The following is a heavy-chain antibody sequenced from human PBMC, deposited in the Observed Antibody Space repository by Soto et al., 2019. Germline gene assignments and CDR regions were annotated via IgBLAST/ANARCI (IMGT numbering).Heavy chain of an antibody. J-gene: IGHJ3*02. V-gene: IGHV3-23*01. CDR2: ISGSGGST. D-gene: IGHD6-6*01. Sequence: GGSLRLSCAASGFTFSSYAMSWVRQAPGKGLEWVSAISGSGGSTYYADSVKGRFTISRDNSKNTLYLQMNSRRAEDTAVYYCAKVIRGFGYGSSWPAFDIWGQGTMVTVSS. CDR3: AKVIRGFGYGSSWPAFDI. CDR1: GFTFSSYA.